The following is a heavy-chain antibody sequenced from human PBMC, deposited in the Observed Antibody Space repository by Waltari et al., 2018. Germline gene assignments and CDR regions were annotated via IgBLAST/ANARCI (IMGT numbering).Heavy chain of an antibody. J-gene: IGHJ6*03. D-gene: IGHD2-15*01. V-gene: IGHV4-34*01. CDR1: GGSFSGYY. CDR2: LHHSGST. CDR3: ARAVRCSGGSCESHYMDV. Sequence: QVQLQQWGAGLLKPSETLSLTCAVYGGSFSGYYWSWIRQPPGKGLEWIGSLHHSGSTDYNPSLRSRVTISVDTSKNQFSLKLSSVTAADTAVHYCARAVRCSGGSCESHYMDVWGKGTTVTVSS.